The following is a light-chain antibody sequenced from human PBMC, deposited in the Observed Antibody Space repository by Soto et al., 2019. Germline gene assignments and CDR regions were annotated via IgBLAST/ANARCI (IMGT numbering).Light chain of an antibody. J-gene: IGLJ3*02. Sequence: QSALTQPPSASGSPGQSVTISCTGTSSDVGGYNYVSWNQQHPGKAPKLMIYEVSKRPSGVPDRFSGSKSGNTASLIVSGLQAEDEADYYRSSYAGSSNWVFGGGTKATVL. CDR1: SSDVGGYNY. CDR2: EVS. CDR3: SSYAGSSNWV. V-gene: IGLV2-8*01.